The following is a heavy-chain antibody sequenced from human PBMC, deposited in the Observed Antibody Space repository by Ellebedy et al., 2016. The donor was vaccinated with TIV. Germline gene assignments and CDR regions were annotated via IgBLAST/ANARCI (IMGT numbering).Heavy chain of an antibody. D-gene: IGHD6-19*01. V-gene: IGHV3-11*06. CDR1: GFSFSDFY. CDR3: ARVRGWVPGGGYFDS. J-gene: IGHJ4*02. CDR2: ISGSSGYT. Sequence: PGGSLRLSCAASGFSFSDFYIVWIRQAPGKGLEWVSYISGSSGYTNYADSVKDRFTISRDNAKKSLILQMKSLRADDTAVYYCARVRGWVPGGGYFDSWGQGTLVTVSS.